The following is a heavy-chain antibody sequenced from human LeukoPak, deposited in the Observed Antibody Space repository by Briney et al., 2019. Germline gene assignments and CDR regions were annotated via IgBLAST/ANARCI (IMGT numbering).Heavy chain of an antibody. CDR1: GGSISGFY. V-gene: IGHV4-59*01. CDR3: ARESYDYSNYRSWSVDY. CDR2: IYYSGST. D-gene: IGHD4-11*01. J-gene: IGHJ4*02. Sequence: KPSETLSLTCTVSGGSISGFYWSWIRQPPGKGLEWIGYIYYSGSTNYNPSLKSRVTISVDTSKNQFSLKLSSVTAADTAVYYCARESYDYSNYRSWSVDYWGQGTLVTVSS.